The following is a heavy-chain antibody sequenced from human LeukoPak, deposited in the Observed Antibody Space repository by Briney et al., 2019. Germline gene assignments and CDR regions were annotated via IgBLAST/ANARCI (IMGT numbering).Heavy chain of an antibody. CDR1: GFTFNTFG. Sequence: PGGSLRLSCVASGFTFNTFGMNWVRQAPGKGLEWVSFLRYDGRNQYYADSVKGRFTISRDNPKNTVYLQMSSLRPEDTAVYYCAKYPAAGAPSYYFDNWGQGTLVTVSS. J-gene: IGHJ4*02. CDR3: AKYPAAGAPSYYFDN. CDR2: LRYDGRNQ. D-gene: IGHD6-19*01. V-gene: IGHV3-30*02.